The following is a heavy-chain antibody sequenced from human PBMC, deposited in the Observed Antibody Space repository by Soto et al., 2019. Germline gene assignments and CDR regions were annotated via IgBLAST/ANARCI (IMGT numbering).Heavy chain of an antibody. CDR2: ISSTTNYI. Sequence: GGSLRLSCAASGFTFTRYSMSWVRQAPGKGLEWVSSISSTTNYIYYGDSMKGRFTISRDNAKNSLYLEMNSLRAEDTAVYYCARESEDFTSNFDYWGQGTLVTVPS. CDR3: ARESEDFTSNFDY. J-gene: IGHJ4*02. CDR1: GFTFTRYS. V-gene: IGHV3-21*06.